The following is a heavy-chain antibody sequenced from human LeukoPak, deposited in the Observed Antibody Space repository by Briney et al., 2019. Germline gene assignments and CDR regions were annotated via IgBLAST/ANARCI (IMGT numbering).Heavy chain of an antibody. J-gene: IGHJ4*02. Sequence: ASVKVSCKASGYTFTGYYMHWVRQAPGQGLEWMGRINPNSGGTNYAQKFQGRVTMTRDTSISTAYMELSSLRSEDTAVYYCARDHEYSSSWYRGGGYFDYWGQGTLVTVSS. CDR2: INPNSGGT. CDR1: GYTFTGYY. V-gene: IGHV1-2*06. D-gene: IGHD6-13*01. CDR3: ARDHEYSSSWYRGGGYFDY.